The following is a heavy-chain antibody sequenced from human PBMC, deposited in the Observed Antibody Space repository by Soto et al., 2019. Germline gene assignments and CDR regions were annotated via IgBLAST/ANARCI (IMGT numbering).Heavy chain of an antibody. CDR2: IWYDGSNR. CDR1: GFIFSSYG. CDR3: ARDSFFGYSDY. V-gene: IGHV3-33*01. J-gene: IGHJ4*02. D-gene: IGHD3-16*01. Sequence: QVQLVESGGGVVQPGRSLRLSCAASGFIFSSYGMHWVRQAPGKGLEWVAVIWYDGSNRYYADSVKGRFTISRDNSKNTAYLQMNSLRAEDTGVYYCARDSFFGYSDYWGQGTLVTVSS.